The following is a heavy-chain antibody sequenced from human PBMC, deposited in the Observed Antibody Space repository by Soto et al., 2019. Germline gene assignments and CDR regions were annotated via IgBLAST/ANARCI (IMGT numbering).Heavy chain of an antibody. D-gene: IGHD3-9*01. J-gene: IGHJ3*02. CDR2: IYSGGST. Sequence: GGSLRLSCAASGFTVSSNYMSWVRQAPGKGLEWVSVIYSGGSTYYADSVKGRFTISRDNSKNTLYLQMNSLRAEDTAVYYCARVPNYDILTGYNVDAFDIWGQGTVVTVSS. CDR1: GFTVSSNY. CDR3: ARVPNYDILTGYNVDAFDI. V-gene: IGHV3-53*01.